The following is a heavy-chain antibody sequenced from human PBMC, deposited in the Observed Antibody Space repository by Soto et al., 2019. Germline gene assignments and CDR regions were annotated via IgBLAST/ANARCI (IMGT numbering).Heavy chain of an antibody. J-gene: IGHJ5*02. Sequence: GGPLRLSCAASGCSFSRYAMNWVRQAPGKGLEWVSAISGSGGSTYYADSVKGRFTISRDNSKNTLYLQMNSLRAEDTAVYYCAKDSYYDSSGPPWFDPWGQGTLVTVSS. CDR1: GCSFSRYA. D-gene: IGHD3-22*01. CDR3: AKDSYYDSSGPPWFDP. CDR2: ISGSGGST. V-gene: IGHV3-23*01.